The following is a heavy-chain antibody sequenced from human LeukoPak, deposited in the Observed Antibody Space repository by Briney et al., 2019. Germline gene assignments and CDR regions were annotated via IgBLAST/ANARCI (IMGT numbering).Heavy chain of an antibody. V-gene: IGHV3-66*01. CDR2: IYSGDNT. CDR3: VYWFDS. CDR1: GFTVNSNY. Sequence: PGGSLRLSCAASGFTVNSNYMSWVRQAPGKGLEWVSLIYSGDNTYYADSVKGRFTISRDNFKNTLYLQMNSLRAEDTAVYYCVYWFDSWGQGTLVTVSS. J-gene: IGHJ5*01.